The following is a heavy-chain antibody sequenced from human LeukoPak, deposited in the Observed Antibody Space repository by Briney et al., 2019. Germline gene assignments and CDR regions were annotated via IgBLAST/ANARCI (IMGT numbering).Heavy chain of an antibody. CDR1: GYTFTGYY. CDR2: IKPNSGGT. D-gene: IGHD1-26*01. V-gene: IGHV1-2*02. Sequence: GASVKVSCKASGYTFTGYYIHWVRQAPGQGLEWMGWIKPNSGGTNYAQKFQGRVTMTRDTSISTAYMELSRLRSDDTAVYYCARGSIVGATFDYSDYWGQGTLVTVSS. CDR3: ARGSIVGATFDYSDY. J-gene: IGHJ4*02.